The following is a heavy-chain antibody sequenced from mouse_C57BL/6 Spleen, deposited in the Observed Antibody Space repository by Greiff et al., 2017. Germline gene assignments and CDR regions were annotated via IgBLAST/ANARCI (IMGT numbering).Heavy chain of an antibody. J-gene: IGHJ1*03. CDR3: ARDAEGDGYYWYFDV. V-gene: IGHV7-1*01. CDR1: GFTFSDFY. D-gene: IGHD2-3*01. CDR2: SRNKANDYTT. Sequence: DVMLVESGGGLVQSGRSLRLSCATSGFTFSDFYMEWVRQAPGKGLEWIAASRNKANDYTTEYSASVKGRFIVSRDTSQSILYLQMNALRAEDTAIYYCARDAEGDGYYWYFDVWGTGTTVTVSS.